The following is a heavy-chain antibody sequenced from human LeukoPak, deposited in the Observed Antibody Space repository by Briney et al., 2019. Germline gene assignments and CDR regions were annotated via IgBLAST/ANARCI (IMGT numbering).Heavy chain of an antibody. CDR2: IIPIFGTA. CDR1: GGTFSSYA. CDR3: ARVPSHYYYYYMDV. J-gene: IGHJ6*03. Sequence: SVKVSCKVSGGTFSSYAISSVRRATGQGLEWMGGIIPIFGTANYAQKFQGRVTITADESTSTAYVELSSLRSEDTAVYYCARVPSHYYYYYMDVWGKGTTVTVSS. V-gene: IGHV1-69*01.